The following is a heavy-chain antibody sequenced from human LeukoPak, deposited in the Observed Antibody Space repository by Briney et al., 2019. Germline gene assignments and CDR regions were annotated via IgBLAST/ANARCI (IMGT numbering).Heavy chain of an antibody. V-gene: IGHV4-59*08. CDR1: GSISPYY. CDR2: IHYTRGA. Sequence: PWETLSLTCTGGSISPYYWSWIRHSPGKGLEWIAQIHYTRGATYNPSLKSRVTLSVDTSNNHISLPLSSVTAPDTAVYYFTRHAQTDYYGMDVWGQGTTVTVSS. J-gene: IGHJ6*02. CDR3: TRHAQTDYYGMDV.